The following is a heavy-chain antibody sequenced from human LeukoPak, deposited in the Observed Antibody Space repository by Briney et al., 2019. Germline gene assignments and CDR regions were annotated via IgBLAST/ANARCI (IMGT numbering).Heavy chain of an antibody. CDR1: GGSISSSTYY. J-gene: IGHJ6*03. CDR3: AREFGGYCSSTSCYSSDYYYMDV. CDR2: IYYSGST. Sequence: SETLSLTCTVSGGSISSSTYYWGWIRQPPGKGLEWIGSIYYSGSTYYNPSLKSRVTISVDTSKNQFSLKLSSVTAADTAVYYCAREFGGYCSSTSCYSSDYYYMDVWGKGTTVTVSS. V-gene: IGHV4-39*07. D-gene: IGHD2-2*03.